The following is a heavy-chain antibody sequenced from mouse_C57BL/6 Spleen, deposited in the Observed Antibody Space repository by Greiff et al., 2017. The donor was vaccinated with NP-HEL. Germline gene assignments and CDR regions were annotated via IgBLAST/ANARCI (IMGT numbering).Heavy chain of an antibody. CDR3: AREGGTVVGDFDV. Sequence: VQLQESGAELVKPGASVKISCKASGYAFSSYWMNWVKQRPGKGLEWIGQIYPGDGDTNYNGKFKGKATLTADISSSTAYMQLSSLTSEDSAVYFCAREGGTVVGDFDVWGTGTTVTVSS. J-gene: IGHJ1*03. D-gene: IGHD1-1*01. V-gene: IGHV1-80*01. CDR1: GYAFSSYW. CDR2: IYPGDGDT.